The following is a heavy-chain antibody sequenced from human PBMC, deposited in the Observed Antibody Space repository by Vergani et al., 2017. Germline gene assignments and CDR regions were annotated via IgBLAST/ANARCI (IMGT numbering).Heavy chain of an antibody. CDR3: ARVSEEQQLAFDY. Sequence: QLQLQESGPGLVKPSETLSLTCTVSGGSISSSSYYWGWIRQPPGKGLEWIGSIYYSGSTYYNPSLKSRVTISVDTSKNQFSLKLSSVTAADTAVYYCARVSEEQQLAFDYWGQGTLVTVSS. CDR2: IYYSGST. D-gene: IGHD6-13*01. V-gene: IGHV4-39*07. CDR1: GGSISSSSYY. J-gene: IGHJ4*02.